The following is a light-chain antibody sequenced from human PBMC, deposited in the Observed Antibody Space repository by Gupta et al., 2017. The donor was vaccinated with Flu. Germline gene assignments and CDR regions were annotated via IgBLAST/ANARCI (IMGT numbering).Light chain of an antibody. CDR2: EDN. V-gene: IGLV6-57*01. Sequence: NFMLPQPHSVSESPGKTVTISCTRSSGSIASNYVQWYQQRPGSSPTTVIYEDNQRPSGVPDRFSGSSDSSSNSASLTISGLKTEDEADYYCQSYDSSNQGVFGGGTKLTVL. CDR1: SGSIASNY. CDR3: QSYDSSNQGV. J-gene: IGLJ3*02.